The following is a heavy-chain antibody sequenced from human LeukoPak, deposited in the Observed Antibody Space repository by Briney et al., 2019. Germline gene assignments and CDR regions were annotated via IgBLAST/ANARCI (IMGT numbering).Heavy chain of an antibody. CDR3: AKDLLGYCSSTSCYGGMDV. J-gene: IGHJ6*02. V-gene: IGHV3-30*18. CDR1: GFTFSSYG. D-gene: IGHD2-2*01. Sequence: HPGRSLRLSCAASGFTFSSYGMHWVHQAPGKGLEWVAVISYDGSNKNYADSVKGRFTISRDNSKNTLYLQMNSLRAEDTAVYYCAKDLLGYCSSTSCYGGMDVWGQGTTVTVSS. CDR2: ISYDGSNK.